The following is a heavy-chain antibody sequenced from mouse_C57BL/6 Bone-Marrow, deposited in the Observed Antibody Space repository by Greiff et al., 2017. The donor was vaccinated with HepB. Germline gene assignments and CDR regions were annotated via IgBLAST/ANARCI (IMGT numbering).Heavy chain of an antibody. V-gene: IGHV1-81*01. CDR2: IYPRSGNT. CDR1: GYTFTSYG. D-gene: IGHD1-1*01. CDR3: ARWLRSYYYAMDY. Sequence: QVQLKESGAELARPGASVKLSCKASGYTFTSYGISWVKQRTGQGLEWIGEIYPRSGNTYYNEKFKGKATLTADKSSSTAYMELRSLTSEDSAVYFCARWLRSYYYAMDYWGQGTSVTVSS. J-gene: IGHJ4*01.